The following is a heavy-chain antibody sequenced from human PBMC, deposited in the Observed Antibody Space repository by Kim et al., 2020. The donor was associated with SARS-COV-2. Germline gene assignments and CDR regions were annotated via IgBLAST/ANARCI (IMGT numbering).Heavy chain of an antibody. Sequence: GGSLRLSCAASGFTFSSYGMHWVRQAPGKGLEWVAVIWYDGSNKYYADSVKGRFTISRDNSKNTLYLQMNSLRAEDTAVYYCARDRLTTVDGVNWVSDAFDIWGQGTLVTVSS. CDR2: IWYDGSNK. CDR1: GFTFSSYG. J-gene: IGHJ3*02. V-gene: IGHV3-33*01. CDR3: ARDRLTTVDGVNWVSDAFDI. D-gene: IGHD4-17*01.